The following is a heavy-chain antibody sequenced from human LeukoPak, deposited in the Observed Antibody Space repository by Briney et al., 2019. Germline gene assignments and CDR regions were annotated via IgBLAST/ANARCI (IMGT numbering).Heavy chain of an antibody. CDR2: INHSGST. J-gene: IGHJ4*02. CDR1: GGSFSGYY. CDR3: AREGDGRITMVRGVSGLDY. D-gene: IGHD3-10*01. Sequence: SETLSLTCAVYGGSFSGYYWSWIRQPPGKGLEWIGEINHSGSTNYNPSLKSRVTISVDTSKNQFSLKLSSVTAADTAVHYCAREGDGRITMVRGVSGLDYWGQGTLVTVSS. V-gene: IGHV4-34*01.